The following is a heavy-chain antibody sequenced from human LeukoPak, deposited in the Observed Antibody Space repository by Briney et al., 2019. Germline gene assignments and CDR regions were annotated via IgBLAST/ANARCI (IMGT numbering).Heavy chain of an antibody. Sequence: SSVKVSCKASGYTFTSYGIGWVRQAPGHGLEGMGWISAYNGNTNYAQKLQGRVTMTTDTSTSTAYMELRSLRSDDTAVYYCARDRGGHIVIMVYATTRHVMDVWGQGTTVTVSS. CDR2: ISAYNGNT. J-gene: IGHJ6*02. CDR3: ARDRGGHIVIMVYATTRHVMDV. CDR1: GYTFTSYG. V-gene: IGHV1-18*01. D-gene: IGHD2-8*01.